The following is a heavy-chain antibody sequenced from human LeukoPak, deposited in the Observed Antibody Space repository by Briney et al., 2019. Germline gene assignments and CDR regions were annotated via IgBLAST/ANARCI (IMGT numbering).Heavy chain of an antibody. Sequence: ASVKVSCKASGYTFTSYDINWVRQATGQGLEWMGWMNPNSGNTGYAQKFQGRVTMTRDTSTSTVYMELSSLRSEDTAVYYCASAGIAVAGNYYGMDVWGQGTTVTVSS. CDR2: MNPNSGNT. V-gene: IGHV1-8*01. CDR1: GYTFTSYD. CDR3: ASAGIAVAGNYYGMDV. D-gene: IGHD6-19*01. J-gene: IGHJ6*02.